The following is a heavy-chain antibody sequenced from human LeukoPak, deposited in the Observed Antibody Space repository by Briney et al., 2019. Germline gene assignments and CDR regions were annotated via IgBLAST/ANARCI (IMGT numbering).Heavy chain of an antibody. J-gene: IGHJ4*02. CDR2: ISYDGSNK. V-gene: IGHV3-30*18. CDR3: AKGDYYDSSGYLDY. D-gene: IGHD3-22*01. CDR1: GFTFSSYG. Sequence: PAGGSPRLSCAASGFTFSSYGMHWVRQAPGKGLEWVAVISYDGSNKYYADSVKGRFTISRDNSKNTLYLQMNSLRAEDTAVYYCAKGDYYDSSGYLDYWGQGTLVTVSS.